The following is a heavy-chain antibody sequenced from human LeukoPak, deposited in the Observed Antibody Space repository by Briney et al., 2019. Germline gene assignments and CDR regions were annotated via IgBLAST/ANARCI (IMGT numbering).Heavy chain of an antibody. CDR3: ARVIWGSSSRFDY. J-gene: IGHJ4*02. V-gene: IGHV4-34*01. CDR2: INHSGST. D-gene: IGHD3-16*01. Sequence: ASETLSLTCAVYGGSFSGYYWSWIRQPPGKGLEWIGEINHSGSTNYNPSLKSRVTISVDTSKTQFSLKLSSVTAADTAVYYCARVIWGSSSRFDYWGQGTLVTVSS. CDR1: GGSFSGYY.